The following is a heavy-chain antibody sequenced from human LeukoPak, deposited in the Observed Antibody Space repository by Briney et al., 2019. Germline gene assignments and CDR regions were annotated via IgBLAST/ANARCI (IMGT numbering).Heavy chain of an antibody. Sequence: PGGSLRLSCAASGFTFSDYYMSWIRQAPGKGLEWVSYISSGSTIYYADSVKGRFTISRDNAKNSLYLQMNSLGTDDTAVYYCAREEEWELPDYWGQGTLVIVSS. D-gene: IGHD1-26*01. V-gene: IGHV3-11*04. CDR2: ISSGSTI. J-gene: IGHJ4*02. CDR3: AREEEWELPDY. CDR1: GFTFSDYY.